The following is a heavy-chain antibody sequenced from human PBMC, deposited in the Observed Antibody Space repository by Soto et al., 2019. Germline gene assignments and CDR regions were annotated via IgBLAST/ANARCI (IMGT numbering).Heavy chain of an antibody. CDR2: IYWDDDK. Sequence: QITLKESGPTLVKPTQTLTLTCTFSGFSLSTSGVGVGWIRQPPGKALEWLALIYWDDDKRYSPSLKSRLTITKDTXXNXVXLTMTNMDPVDTATYYCAHSPLVVVPAAMPYNWFDPWGQGTLVTVSS. CDR1: GFSLSTSGVG. V-gene: IGHV2-5*02. D-gene: IGHD2-2*01. CDR3: AHSPLVVVPAAMPYNWFDP. J-gene: IGHJ5*02.